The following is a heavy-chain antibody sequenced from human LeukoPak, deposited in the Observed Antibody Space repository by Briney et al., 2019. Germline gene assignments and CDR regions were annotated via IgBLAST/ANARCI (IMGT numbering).Heavy chain of an antibody. J-gene: IGHJ4*02. CDR2: INPNSGGT. CDR1: GYTFTGYY. Sequence: ASVKVSCKASGYTFTGYYMHWVRQAPGQGLEWMGWINPNSGGTNYAQKFQGRVTMTRDTSISTAYMELSRLRSDDTAVYYCAKIFNWGWSYFDYWGQGTLVTVSS. CDR3: AKIFNWGWSYFDY. D-gene: IGHD7-27*01. V-gene: IGHV1-2*02.